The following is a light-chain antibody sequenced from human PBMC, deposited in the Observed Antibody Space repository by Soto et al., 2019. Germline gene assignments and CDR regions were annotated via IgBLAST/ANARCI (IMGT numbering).Light chain of an antibody. V-gene: IGKV1-9*01. Sequence: IQLTQSPSSLPASVGDRVTITCRASQGISSYLAWYQQKPGKAPKLLIYAASTLQSGVPSRFSDSGSGTDFTLTISSLQPEDFATHYCQQLNSYPLTFGGGSKVDIK. J-gene: IGKJ4*01. CDR3: QQLNSYPLT. CDR2: AAS. CDR1: QGISSY.